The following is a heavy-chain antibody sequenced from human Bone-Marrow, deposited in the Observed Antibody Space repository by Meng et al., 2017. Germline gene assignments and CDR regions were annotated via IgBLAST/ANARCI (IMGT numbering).Heavy chain of an antibody. Sequence: SETLSLTCTVSGGSISGFIWSWIRQPPGKGLEWIGYIYYSGSTNYNASLRSRVTMSVDTSKNQFSLKLSSVTAADTAVYYCARGGGCSDGTCYSNSGPWGQGTLVTVSS. CDR2: IYYSGST. CDR3: ARGGGCSDGTCYSNSGP. CDR1: GGSISGFI. J-gene: IGHJ5*02. V-gene: IGHV4-59*01. D-gene: IGHD2-15*01.